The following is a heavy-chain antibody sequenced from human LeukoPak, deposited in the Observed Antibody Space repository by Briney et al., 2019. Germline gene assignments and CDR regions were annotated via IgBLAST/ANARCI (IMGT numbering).Heavy chain of an antibody. D-gene: IGHD6-19*01. CDR3: ASWTAMAGSRQNWFDP. J-gene: IGHJ5*02. V-gene: IGHV3-11*04. Sequence: GGSLRLSCAASGFTLSDYYMSWIRQAPGKGLEWVSYISSSGSTIYYADSVKGRFTISRDNAKNSLYLQMNSLRAEDTAVYYCASWTAMAGSRQNWFDPWGQGTLVTVSS. CDR2: ISSSGSTI. CDR1: GFTLSDYY.